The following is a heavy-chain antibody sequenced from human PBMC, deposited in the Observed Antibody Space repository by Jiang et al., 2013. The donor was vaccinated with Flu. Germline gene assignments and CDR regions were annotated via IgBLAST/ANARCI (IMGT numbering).Heavy chain of an antibody. V-gene: IGHV4-31*03. CDR1: GGSISSGGYY. Sequence: PGLVKPSQTLSLTCTVSGGSISSGGYYWSWIRQHPGKGLEWIGYIYYSGSTYYNPSLKSRVTISVDTSKNQFSLKLSSVTAADTAVYYCARGIDGDPRTVDYWGQGTLVTVSS. J-gene: IGHJ4*02. D-gene: IGHD4-17*01. CDR2: IYYSGST. CDR3: ARGIDGDPRTVDY.